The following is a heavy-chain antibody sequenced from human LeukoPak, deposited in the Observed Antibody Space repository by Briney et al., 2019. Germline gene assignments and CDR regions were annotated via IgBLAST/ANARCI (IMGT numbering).Heavy chain of an antibody. CDR2: VGTSGSGT. Sequence: GGCLRLSCVDSGFTLTSADRNRGRDALGKGLEWVSSVGTSGSGTYYADSVKGRFTISRDNSKNTLSLHMNSLRAEDTAVYYCATSRFLWGQGTLVTVSS. CDR3: ATSRFL. J-gene: IGHJ4*02. V-gene: IGHV3-23*01. CDR1: GFTLTSAD. D-gene: IGHD2/OR15-2a*01.